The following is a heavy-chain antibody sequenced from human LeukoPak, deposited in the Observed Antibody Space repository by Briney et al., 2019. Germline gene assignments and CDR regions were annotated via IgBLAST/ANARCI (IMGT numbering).Heavy chain of an antibody. V-gene: IGHV4-34*01. CDR2: IKHSGST. D-gene: IGHD6-6*01. Sequence: PSETLSLTYAVYGGSFSGYYWSWIRQPPGKGLEWIGEIKHSGSTNYNPSLKSRVTISVDTSKNQFSLKLSSVTAADTAVYYCARVPRKDDAFDIWGQGTMVTVSS. CDR1: GGSFSGYY. J-gene: IGHJ3*02. CDR3: ARVPRKDDAFDI.